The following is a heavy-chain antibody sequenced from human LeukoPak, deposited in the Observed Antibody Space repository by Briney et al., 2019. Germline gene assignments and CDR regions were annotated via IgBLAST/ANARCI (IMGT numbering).Heavy chain of an antibody. CDR1: GFTFSSYS. J-gene: IGHJ3*02. CDR3: ANPFGVATADAFDI. D-gene: IGHD3-3*01. CDR2: ISSSSSYI. Sequence: GGSLRLSCAASGFTFSSYSMNWVRQAPGKGLEWVSSISSSSSYIYYADSVKGRFTISRDNAKNSLYLQMNSLRAEDTAVYYCANPFGVATADAFDIWGQGTMVTVSS. V-gene: IGHV3-21*01.